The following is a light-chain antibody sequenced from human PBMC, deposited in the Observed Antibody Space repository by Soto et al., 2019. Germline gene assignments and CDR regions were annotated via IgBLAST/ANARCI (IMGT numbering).Light chain of an antibody. V-gene: IGKV2-24*01. CDR3: VQFSPLPWT. CDR2: QVS. Sequence: DIVLTQTPLSSPVTLGQPASISCRSSQNLVYSDGNTYLSWVQQRPGQPPRLLMYQVSNRFSGVPSRFSCSRAGTVYSLTNRRGVAEDVGSYSCVQFSPLPWTFGHGTKVEIK. CDR1: QNLVYSDGNTY. J-gene: IGKJ1*01.